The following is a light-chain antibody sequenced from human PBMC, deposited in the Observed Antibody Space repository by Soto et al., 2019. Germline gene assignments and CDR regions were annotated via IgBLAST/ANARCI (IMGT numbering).Light chain of an antibody. CDR1: RSIPVNNY. J-gene: IGLJ1*01. CDR3: ATSVSSLRARR. V-gene: IGLV1-51*02. CDR2: END. Sequence: QSVLKQPPSAFAAPGQKVTIPSSGSRSIPVNNYVSWYPQLPGVAPKLLIYENDKRPSGIPDRFSGSKSGTSATLGITGLQTGDESDYYSATSVSSLRARRFRPGTKLTVL.